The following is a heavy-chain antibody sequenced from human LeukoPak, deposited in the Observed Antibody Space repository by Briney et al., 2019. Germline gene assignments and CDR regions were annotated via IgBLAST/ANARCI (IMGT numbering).Heavy chain of an antibody. CDR2: IYYSGST. V-gene: IGHV4-31*03. CDR1: GGSISSGGYY. J-gene: IGHJ4*02. Sequence: PSQTLSLTCTVSGGSISSGGYYWSWIRQHPGKGLEWIGYIYYSGSTYYNPSLKSRVTISVDTSKNQFSLKLSSVTAADTAVYYCARRGVTERDFGVVIMNYFDYWGQGTLVTVSS. CDR3: ARRGVTERDFGVVIMNYFDY. D-gene: IGHD3-3*01.